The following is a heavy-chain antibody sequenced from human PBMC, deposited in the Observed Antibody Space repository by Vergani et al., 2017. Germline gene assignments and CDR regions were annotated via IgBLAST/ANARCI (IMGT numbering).Heavy chain of an antibody. J-gene: IGHJ3*02. CDR2: ISGSGGST. Sequence: EVQLLESGGGLVQPGGSLRLSCAASGFTFSSYDTSWVRQAPGKGLEWVSGISGSGGSTYYADSVYGRFTISRDNAKNTLYLQMNSLRAEDTSVYYFAREACIAARPTAFDIWGQGTMVTVSS. V-gene: IGHV3-23*01. CDR3: AREACIAARPTAFDI. D-gene: IGHD6-6*01. CDR1: GFTFSSYD.